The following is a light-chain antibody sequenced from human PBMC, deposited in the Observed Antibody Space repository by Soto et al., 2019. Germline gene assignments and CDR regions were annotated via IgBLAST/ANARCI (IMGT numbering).Light chain of an antibody. CDR2: GVN. Sequence: QSALTQPASVSGSPGQSIAISCTGTSSDIGAYDYVSWYQQHPDKAPKLIIFGVNSRPSGVSNRFSGSKSGNTASLTISGLQADDEADYYCSSYTTSRSYVFGTGTKLTVL. V-gene: IGLV2-14*03. CDR1: SSDIGAYDY. J-gene: IGLJ1*01. CDR3: SSYTTSRSYV.